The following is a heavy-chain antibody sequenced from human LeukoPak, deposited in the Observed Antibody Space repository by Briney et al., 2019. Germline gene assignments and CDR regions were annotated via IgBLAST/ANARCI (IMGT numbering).Heavy chain of an antibody. V-gene: IGHV3-30*02. D-gene: IGHD1-26*01. Sequence: GGSLRLSCAASGFTFSSFSMNWVRQAPGKGLEWVAFIRYDGSNKYYADSVKGRFTISRDNSKNTLYLQMNSLRAEDTAVYYCAKSPELTDCFDPWGQGTLVTVSP. CDR3: AKSPELTDCFDP. CDR1: GFTFSSFS. J-gene: IGHJ5*02. CDR2: IRYDGSNK.